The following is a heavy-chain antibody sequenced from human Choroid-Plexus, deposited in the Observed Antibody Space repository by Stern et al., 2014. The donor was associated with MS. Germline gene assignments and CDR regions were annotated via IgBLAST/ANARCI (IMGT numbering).Heavy chain of an antibody. Sequence: QVQLVQSGAEVKKPGASVKVSCKTSGYIFTGYYIHWVRQAPGQGLEWMAWINPNTGGTKYEQKCQGRVTMSRDTSISTAYVELSSLTSDDTAVYYCARDQRGITIFGVVTDYYYLGMDVWGQGTTVTVSS. CDR3: ARDQRGITIFGVVTDYYYLGMDV. D-gene: IGHD3-3*01. CDR2: INPNTGGT. CDR1: GYIFTGYY. J-gene: IGHJ6*02. V-gene: IGHV1-2*02.